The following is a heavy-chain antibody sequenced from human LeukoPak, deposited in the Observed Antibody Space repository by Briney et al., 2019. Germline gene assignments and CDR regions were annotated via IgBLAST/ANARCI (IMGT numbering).Heavy chain of an antibody. CDR3: ARDRIVGATKCYYYMDV. CDR2: IYYSGST. J-gene: IGHJ6*03. Sequence: SETLSLTCTVSGGSISSYYGSWIRQPPGKGLEWIGYIYYSGSTNYNPSLKSRVTISVDTSKNQFSLKLSSVTAADTAVYYCARDRIVGATKCYYYMDVWGKGTTVTVSS. CDR1: GGSISSYY. V-gene: IGHV4-59*01. D-gene: IGHD1-26*01.